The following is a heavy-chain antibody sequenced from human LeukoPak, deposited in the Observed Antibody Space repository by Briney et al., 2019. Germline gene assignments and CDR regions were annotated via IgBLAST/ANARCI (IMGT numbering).Heavy chain of an antibody. Sequence: SETLSLTCTVSGGSISSYYWSWLRQPPGKGLEGIGDIYYSGSTNYNPSLTSRGTISVDTSKNQFSLKLSSLTAADTAVHYCARATSYYYDSSGYYIAYWGQGTRVTGPS. CDR3: ARATSYYYDSSGYYIAY. CDR2: IYYSGST. J-gene: IGHJ4*02. CDR1: GGSISSYY. V-gene: IGHV4-59*01. D-gene: IGHD3-22*01.